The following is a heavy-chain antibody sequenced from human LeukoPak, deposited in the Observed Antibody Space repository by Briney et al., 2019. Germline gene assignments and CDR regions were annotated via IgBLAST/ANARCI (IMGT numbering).Heavy chain of an antibody. J-gene: IGHJ4*02. Sequence: GGTLRLSCAASGFTFSNYSMNWVRQAPGKGLEWVSSIGSSGSYIYYADSVKGRFTISRDNAKNSLYLQMNSLRGEDTAVYYCARGGRRFWGQGTLVTVSS. CDR2: IGSSGSYI. D-gene: IGHD3-16*01. CDR3: ARGGRRF. CDR1: GFTFSNYS. V-gene: IGHV3-21*06.